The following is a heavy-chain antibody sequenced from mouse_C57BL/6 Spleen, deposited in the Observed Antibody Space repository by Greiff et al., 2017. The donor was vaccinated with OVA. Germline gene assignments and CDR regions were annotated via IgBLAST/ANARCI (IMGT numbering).Heavy chain of an antibody. CDR3: ARTPHYYGSLFDY. J-gene: IGHJ2*01. V-gene: IGHV8-12*01. CDR2: IYWDDDK. CDR1: GFSLSTSGMG. Sequence: QVTLKESGPGILQSSQTLSLTCSFSGFSLSTSGMGVSWIRQPSGKGLEWLAHIYWDDDKRYNPSLKSRLTISKDTSRNQVFLKITSVDTADTATYYCARTPHYYGSLFDYWGQGTTLTLSS. D-gene: IGHD1-1*01.